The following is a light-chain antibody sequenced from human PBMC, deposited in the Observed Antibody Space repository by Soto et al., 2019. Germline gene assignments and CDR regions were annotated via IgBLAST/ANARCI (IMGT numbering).Light chain of an antibody. CDR2: GTS. V-gene: IGLV1-40*01. Sequence: QSVLTQPPSVSGAPVQRVTISCTGSSSNIGASYYVHWYQQLPGTAPKLLIYGTSNRPSGVPDRFSGSKSGTSASLAITGLQAADEADYYCQSYDSSLSGSVFGGGTKLTVL. J-gene: IGLJ3*02. CDR1: SSNIGASYY. CDR3: QSYDSSLSGSV.